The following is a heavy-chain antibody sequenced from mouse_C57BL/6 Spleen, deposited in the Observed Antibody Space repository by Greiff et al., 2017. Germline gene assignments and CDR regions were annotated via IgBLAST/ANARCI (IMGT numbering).Heavy chain of an antibody. J-gene: IGHJ2*01. CDR3: ARRSNYHYFCY. V-gene: IGHV5-6*01. CDR1: GFTFSSYG. D-gene: IGHD2-5*01. Sequence: EVQLQESGGDLVKPGGSLKLSCAASGFTFSSYGMSWVRQTPDKRLEWVATISSGGSYTYYPDSVKGRFTISRDNAKNTLYLQMSSLKSEDTAMYYCARRSNYHYFCYRGQSNT. CDR2: ISSGGSYT.